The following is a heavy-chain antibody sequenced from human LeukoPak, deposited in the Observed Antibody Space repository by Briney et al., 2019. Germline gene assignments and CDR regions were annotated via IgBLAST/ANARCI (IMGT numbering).Heavy chain of an antibody. CDR1: GGTFSSYT. CDR2: IIPILGIA. Sequence: SVKVSCKASGGTFSSYTISLVRQAPGQGLEWMGRIIPILGIANYAQKFQGRVTITADKSTSTAYMELSSLRSEDTAGYYCARMYGQQLVRKEYFQHWGQGTLVTVSS. D-gene: IGHD6-13*01. CDR3: ARMYGQQLVRKEYFQH. J-gene: IGHJ1*01. V-gene: IGHV1-69*02.